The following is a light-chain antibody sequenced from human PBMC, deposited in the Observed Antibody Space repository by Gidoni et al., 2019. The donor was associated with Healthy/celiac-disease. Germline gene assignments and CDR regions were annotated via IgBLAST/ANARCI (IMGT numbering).Light chain of an antibody. CDR1: SSYVGCYNY. CDR3: SSYTSSSTLDVV. CDR2: DVS. J-gene: IGLJ2*01. Sequence: QSALTQPASVSGSPGQSITISCTGTSSYVGCYNYVSWYKQHPGKAPKLMIYDVSNRPSGISNRFSSSKSGNTASLTISGLQAEDEADYYCSSYTSSSTLDVVFGGGTKLTVL. V-gene: IGLV2-14*01.